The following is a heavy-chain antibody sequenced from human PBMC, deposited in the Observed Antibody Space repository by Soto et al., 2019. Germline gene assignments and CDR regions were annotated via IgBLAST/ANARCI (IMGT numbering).Heavy chain of an antibody. Sequence: EVRLLESGGGLVQPGGSLRLSCAASGFTFSVYAMSWVRQAPGKGLGWVSVISGSGGSTHYADSVKGGFTVSMDNFKSMLYLQTNSLRAEDTAIYYCAKDLYGGFTYWGQGTLVTVSS. J-gene: IGHJ4*02. V-gene: IGHV3-23*01. D-gene: IGHD3-10*01. CDR3: AKDLYGGFTY. CDR2: ISGSGGST. CDR1: GFTFSVYA.